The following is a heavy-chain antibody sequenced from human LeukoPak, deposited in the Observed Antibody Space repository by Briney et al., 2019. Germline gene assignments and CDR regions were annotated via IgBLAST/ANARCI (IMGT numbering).Heavy chain of an antibody. J-gene: IGHJ4*02. Sequence: GVLRLSCAASGFTLSNYEMNWVRQAPGKGLEWVSFIRGRPYGGTTEYAASVKGRFTISRDDSKSITDLQMTSLKTEDTAVYYCSRDPPRRSDYWGQGTLVTVSS. CDR3: SRDPPRRSDY. CDR2: IRGRPYGGTT. CDR1: GFTLSNYE. V-gene: IGHV3-49*04. D-gene: IGHD1-1*01.